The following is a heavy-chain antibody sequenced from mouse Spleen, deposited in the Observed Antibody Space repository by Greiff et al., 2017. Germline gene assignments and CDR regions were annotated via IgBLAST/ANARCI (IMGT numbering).Heavy chain of an antibody. CDR2: ISSGSSTI. Sequence: EVKLVESGGGLVQPGGSRKLSCAASGFTFSSFGMHWVRQAPEKGLEWVAYISSGSSTIYYADTVKGRFTISRDNPKNTLFLQMTSLRSEDTAMYYCTREGLYAMDYWGQGTSVTVSS. CDR1: GFTFSSFG. J-gene: IGHJ4*01. V-gene: IGHV5-17*02. CDR3: TREGLYAMDY.